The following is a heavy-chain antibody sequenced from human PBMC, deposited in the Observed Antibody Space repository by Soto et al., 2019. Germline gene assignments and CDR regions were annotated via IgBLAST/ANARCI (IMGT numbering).Heavy chain of an antibody. D-gene: IGHD6-13*01. CDR2: LSRSGNTI. V-gene: IGHV3-11*01. Sequence: GWAQRLSCAASGFTFGDYEMSWIRQAAGKGPEWVSFLSRSGNTIYYADSVKGRFSISRDNDENSLYLQIESLRVEDTATYFRERSSGWYEADAFDLWFHGTMVPV. CDR3: ERSSGWYEADAFDL. CDR1: GFTFGDYE. J-gene: IGHJ3*01.